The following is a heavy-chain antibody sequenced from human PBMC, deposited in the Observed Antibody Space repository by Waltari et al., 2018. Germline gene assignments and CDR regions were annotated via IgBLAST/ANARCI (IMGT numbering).Heavy chain of an antibody. V-gene: IGHV3-48*03. Sequence: EVQLVESGGGLVQPGGSLRLSCTASGFTFSTHEFNWVRQAPGKGLEWVSYIDESGSAVYYAGSVKGRFTVSRDNAKNSLYLQMNSLTAEDTALYYCAREERNCGGDCFVHWGQGTLVTVSS. J-gene: IGHJ4*02. CDR3: AREERNCGGDCFVH. CDR2: IDESGSAV. CDR1: GFTFSTHE. D-gene: IGHD2-21*01.